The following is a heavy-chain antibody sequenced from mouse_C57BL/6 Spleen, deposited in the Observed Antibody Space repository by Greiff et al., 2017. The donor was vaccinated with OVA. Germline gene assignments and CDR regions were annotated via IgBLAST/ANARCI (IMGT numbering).Heavy chain of an antibody. V-gene: IGHV1-9*01. D-gene: IGHD2-4*01. CDR3: ASYSDYDHYWYFDV. CDR1: GYTFTGYW. Sequence: VQLQQSGAELMKPGASVKLSCKATGYTFTGYWIEWVKQRPGHGLEWIGELLPGCGSTNYNEKFKGKATFTADTSSNTAYMQLSSLTTEDSAIDYCASYSDYDHYWYFDVWGTGTTVTVSA. J-gene: IGHJ1*03. CDR2: LLPGCGST.